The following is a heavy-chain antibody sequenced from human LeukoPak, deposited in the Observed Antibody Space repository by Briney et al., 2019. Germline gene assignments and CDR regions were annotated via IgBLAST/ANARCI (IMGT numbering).Heavy chain of an antibody. CDR1: VGTFSSYA. V-gene: IGHV1-69*05. CDR2: LIPIFGTA. Sequence: GSSVKVSCKASVGTFSSYAISWVRQAPGQGLEWMGGLIPIFGTANYAQKFQGRVTITTDESTSTAYMELSSLRSEDTAVYYCARNYGDYVYYFDYWGQGTLVTVSS. D-gene: IGHD4-17*01. CDR3: ARNYGDYVYYFDY. J-gene: IGHJ4*02.